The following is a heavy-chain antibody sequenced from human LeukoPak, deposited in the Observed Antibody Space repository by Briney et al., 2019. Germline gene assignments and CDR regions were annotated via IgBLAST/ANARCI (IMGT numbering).Heavy chain of an antibody. CDR3: ARDWDYDFWSGSVY. CDR2: IRYDGSNK. CDR1: GFTFSSYG. J-gene: IGHJ4*02. Sequence: GGSLRLSCAASGFTFSSYGMHWVRQAPGKGLEWVAFIRYDGSNKYYADSVKGRFTISRDNSKNTLYLQMNSLRAEDTALYYCARDWDYDFWSGSVYWGQGTLVTVSS. D-gene: IGHD3-3*01. V-gene: IGHV3-30*02.